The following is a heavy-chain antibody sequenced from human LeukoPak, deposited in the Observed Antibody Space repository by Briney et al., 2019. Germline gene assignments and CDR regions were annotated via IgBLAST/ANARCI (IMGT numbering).Heavy chain of an antibody. Sequence: SETLSLTCSVSGGSLTGYSWSWIRQTPGGTLEWIGYIYYTGSPDYNPSLKSRVTISVDTSKNQFSLNLSSVTAADTAVYYCARLRLSYYSEFDYWGQGTLVTVSS. V-gene: IGHV4-59*01. CDR3: ARLRLSYYSEFDY. D-gene: IGHD3-10*01. CDR1: GGSLTGYS. J-gene: IGHJ4*02. CDR2: IYYTGSP.